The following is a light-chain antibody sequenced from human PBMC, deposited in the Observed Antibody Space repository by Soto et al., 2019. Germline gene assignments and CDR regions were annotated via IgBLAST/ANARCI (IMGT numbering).Light chain of an antibody. Sequence: HSVLTQPPSVSEAPRQRVTISCSGSSSNIGNNAVNWYQQLPGKAPKLLIYYDDLLPSGVSDRFSGSKSGTSTSLAISGLQSEDEADYYCAAWDDSLNGQVFGGGTKVTVL. CDR3: AAWDDSLNGQV. CDR2: YDD. CDR1: SSNIGNNA. V-gene: IGLV1-36*01. J-gene: IGLJ3*02.